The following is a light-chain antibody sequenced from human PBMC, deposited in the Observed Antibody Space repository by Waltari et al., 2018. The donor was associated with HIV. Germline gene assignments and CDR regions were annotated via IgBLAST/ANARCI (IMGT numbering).Light chain of an antibody. Sequence: EIVLTQSPGTLSLSPGDRSTPSCRASQSVSRSYLAWYQQKPGQAPRLLIYGASSRATGIPDRFSGSGSGTDFTLTISRLEPEDFAVYYCQQYGTAPGTFGQGTKLEIK. V-gene: IGKV3-20*01. CDR3: QQYGTAPGT. J-gene: IGKJ2*01. CDR1: QSVSRSY. CDR2: GAS.